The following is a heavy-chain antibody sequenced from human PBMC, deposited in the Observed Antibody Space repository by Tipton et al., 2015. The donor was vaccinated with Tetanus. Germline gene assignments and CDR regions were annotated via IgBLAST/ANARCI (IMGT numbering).Heavy chain of an antibody. CDR2: INPGVNSR. J-gene: IGHJ6*02. D-gene: IGHD4-11*01. CDR3: ARGPTVTTAHYYYGMDV. CDR1: GYTFTNYY. V-gene: IGHV1-46*01. Sequence: QLVQSGPEVKKPGASVNISCKASGYTFTNYYMHWVRQAPGQGLEWIGIINPGVNSRSYSRKFQGRVTMTRDTSTSTVYMELSSLRSEDTAVYYCARGPTVTTAHYYYGMDVWGQGTTVTVSS.